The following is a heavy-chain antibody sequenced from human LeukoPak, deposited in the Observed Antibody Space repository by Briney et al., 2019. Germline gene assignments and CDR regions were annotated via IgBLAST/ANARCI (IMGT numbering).Heavy chain of an antibody. Sequence: ETLSLTCAVYGGSFSRYYWSWIRQAPGKALEWVSAISGSGSSTYYADSVKGRFTISRDNSKNTLSLQMNSLRAEDTAVYYCAKYSGSRLASYYFDYWGQGTLVTVSS. CDR2: ISGSGSST. J-gene: IGHJ4*02. V-gene: IGHV3-23*01. CDR3: AKYSGSRLASYYFDY. CDR1: GGSFSRYY. D-gene: IGHD1-26*01.